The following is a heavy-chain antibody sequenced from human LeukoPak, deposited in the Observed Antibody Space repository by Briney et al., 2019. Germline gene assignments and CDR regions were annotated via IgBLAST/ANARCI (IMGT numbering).Heavy chain of an antibody. J-gene: IGHJ6*03. CDR2: INPNSGGT. CDR3: ARALAVGFGELLADYYYYYMDV. D-gene: IGHD3-10*01. Sequence: ASVKVSCKASGYTFTDYYMHWVRQAPGQGLEWMGWINPNSGGTNYAQKFQGRVTMTRDTSISTAYMELSRLRSADTAVYYCARALAVGFGELLADYYYYYMDVWGKGTTVTISS. V-gene: IGHV1-2*02. CDR1: GYTFTDYY.